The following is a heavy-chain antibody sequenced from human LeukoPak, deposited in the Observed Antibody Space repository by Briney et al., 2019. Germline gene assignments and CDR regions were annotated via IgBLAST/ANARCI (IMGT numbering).Heavy chain of an antibody. CDR3: AKGLGEGAFDI. Sequence: GGSLRLSCAASGFTFSSYAMSWVRQAPGKGLEWVSAVSGRGGNTYYADSVKGRFTISRDNSKNTLYLQMNSLRAEDTAVYYCAKGLGEGAFDIWGQGTMVTVSS. V-gene: IGHV3-23*01. CDR2: VSGRGGNT. D-gene: IGHD1-26*01. J-gene: IGHJ3*02. CDR1: GFTFSSYA.